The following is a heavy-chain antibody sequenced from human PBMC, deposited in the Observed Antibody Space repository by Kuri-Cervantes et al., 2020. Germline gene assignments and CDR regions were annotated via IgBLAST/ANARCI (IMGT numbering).Heavy chain of an antibody. V-gene: IGHV1-8*01. Sequence: ASVKVSCKASGYTFTSYDINWVRQATGQGLEWMGWMNPNSGNTGYAQKFQGRVTMTRNTSISTAYMELSSLRSEDTAVYYCAREIAVAGTLTFDYWGQGTLVTVSS. CDR3: AREIAVAGTLTFDY. D-gene: IGHD6-13*01. J-gene: IGHJ4*02. CDR2: MNPNSGNT. CDR1: GYTFTSYD.